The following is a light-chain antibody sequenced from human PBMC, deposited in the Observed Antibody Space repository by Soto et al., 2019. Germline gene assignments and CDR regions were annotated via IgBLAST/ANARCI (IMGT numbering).Light chain of an antibody. J-gene: IGKJ1*01. Sequence: EIVMTQSPATLSVSPGERAPLSCRASQRVSILLAWYQQKPGQAPRHLIHGATTRATGIPARFSGSWSGTEFTLAFSSLQSEDYADYYGQQYNNWPRTFGQGTKVDIK. CDR2: GAT. CDR3: QQYNNWPRT. CDR1: QRVSIL. V-gene: IGKV3-15*01.